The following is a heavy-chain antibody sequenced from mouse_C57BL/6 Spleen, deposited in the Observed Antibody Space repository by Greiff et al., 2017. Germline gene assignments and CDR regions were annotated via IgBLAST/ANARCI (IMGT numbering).Heavy chain of an antibody. J-gene: IGHJ1*03. CDR3: ARQTDWYFDV. V-gene: IGHV7-3*01. Sequence: EVQRVESGGGLVQPGGSLSLSCAASGFTFTDYYMSWVRQPPGKALEWLGFIRNKANGYTTEYSASVKGRFTISRDNSQSILYLQMNALRAEDSATYYCARQTDWYFDVWGTGTTVTVSS. CDR2: IRNKANGYTT. D-gene: IGHD4-1*01. CDR1: GFTFTDYY.